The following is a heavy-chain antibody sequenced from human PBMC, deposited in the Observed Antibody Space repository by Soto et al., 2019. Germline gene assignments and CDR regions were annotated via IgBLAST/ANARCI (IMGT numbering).Heavy chain of an antibody. J-gene: IGHJ6*02. CDR3: ARVGFCLLGARPTLFGMDV. V-gene: IGHV5-51*01. D-gene: IGHD6-6*01. CDR2: IYPGDSDV. CDR1: GYSFSSYW. Sequence: EVQLVQSGAEVKKPGESLKISCQGSGYSFSSYWIGWVRQMPGKGLEWMGIIYPGDSDVRYSPAFQGQVTLTADKSTSPSDVQSSSLKASDPAMYYCARVGFCLLGARPTLFGMDVWGRGTTLTVSS.